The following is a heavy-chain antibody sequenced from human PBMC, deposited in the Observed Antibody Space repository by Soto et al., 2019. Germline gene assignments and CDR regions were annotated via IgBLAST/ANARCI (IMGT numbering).Heavy chain of an antibody. CDR1: GGSFNGYH. Sequence: PSETLSLTCAVYGGSFNGYHWSWIRQPPGKGLEWIGEINHSGSTNYNPSLKSRATISVDTSKNQFSLKLSSVTAADTAVYYCGRGIAMKVVVESDAPDKYCLDSWGQGTLVTVSS. D-gene: IGHD3-22*01. CDR2: INHSGST. J-gene: IGHJ4*02. CDR3: GRGIAMKVVVESDAPDKYCLDS. V-gene: IGHV4-34*01.